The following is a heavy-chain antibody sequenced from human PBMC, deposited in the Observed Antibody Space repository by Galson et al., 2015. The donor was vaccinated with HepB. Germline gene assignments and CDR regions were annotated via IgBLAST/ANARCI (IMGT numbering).Heavy chain of an antibody. CDR2: ISYDGSEK. CDR3: ARDYDFWSGPHH. CDR1: GFAFSGYG. V-gene: IGHV3-30*03. Sequence: SLRLSCATSGFAFSGYGMHWVRQAPGKGLEWVAGISYDGSEKYYADSVKGRFTISRDNSEEALYLQMDSLRGDDTAVYYCARDYDFWSGPHHWGQGTLVTFSS. J-gene: IGHJ5*02. D-gene: IGHD3-3*01.